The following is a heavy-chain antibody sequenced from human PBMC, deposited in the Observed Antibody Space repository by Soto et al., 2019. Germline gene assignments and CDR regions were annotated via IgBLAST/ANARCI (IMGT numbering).Heavy chain of an antibody. V-gene: IGHV4-30-4*01. CDR3: ARGPSGDKVDS. CDR1: GGSISTVDYW. CDR2: IYDGGRT. Sequence: QVQLQESGPGLVKPSQILSLTCTVSGGSISTVDYWWSWIRQSPDMGLEWIGHIYDGGRTYNNPSLESRVTMSVVTSKSQLSLTLSSVSAADTAVYYCARGPSGDKVDSWGQGTLVTVSS. J-gene: IGHJ4*02. D-gene: IGHD7-27*01.